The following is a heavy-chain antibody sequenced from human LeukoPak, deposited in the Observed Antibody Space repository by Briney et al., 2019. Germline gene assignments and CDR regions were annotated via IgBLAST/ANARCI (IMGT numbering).Heavy chain of an antibody. V-gene: IGHV4-38-2*02. Sequence: SETLSLTCTVSGYSISSGYYWGWIRQPPGQGLEWIGSIYYSGSTYYNPSLKSRVTISVDTSKNQFSLKLSSVTAADTAVYYCARARGRGYYSQRGGMGYYFDYWGQGTLVTVSS. CDR1: GYSISSGYY. D-gene: IGHD3-22*01. J-gene: IGHJ4*02. CDR3: ARARGRGYYSQRGGMGYYFDY. CDR2: IYYSGST.